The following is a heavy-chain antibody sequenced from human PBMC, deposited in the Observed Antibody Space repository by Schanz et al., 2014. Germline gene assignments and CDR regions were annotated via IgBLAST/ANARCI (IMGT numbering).Heavy chain of an antibody. CDR3: SSRSLAHFDY. CDR2: INENGVQT. Sequence: VQLQESGPGLVKPSGTLSLTCAVSGASIESPNWWSWVRQPPGKGLEWVSTINENGVQTHYADSVKGRFTISRDNSKNTLYLQMNSLRAEDTALYYCSSRSLAHFDYWGQGTLVTVSS. J-gene: IGHJ4*02. CDR1: GASIESPN. V-gene: IGHV3-23*01.